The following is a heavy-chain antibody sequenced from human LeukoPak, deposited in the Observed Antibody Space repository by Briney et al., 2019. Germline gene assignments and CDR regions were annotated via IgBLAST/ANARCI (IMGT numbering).Heavy chain of an antibody. Sequence: GGSLRLSCAASGFTFSSYEMNWVRQAPGKGLEWVSYISSSGSMIYYADSVKGRFTISRDNSKNTLYLQMSSLRAEDTAVYFCANLYGSNYYFDYWGQGTLVTVSS. D-gene: IGHD4-23*01. CDR2: ISSSGSMI. V-gene: IGHV3-48*03. CDR1: GFTFSSYE. CDR3: ANLYGSNYYFDY. J-gene: IGHJ4*02.